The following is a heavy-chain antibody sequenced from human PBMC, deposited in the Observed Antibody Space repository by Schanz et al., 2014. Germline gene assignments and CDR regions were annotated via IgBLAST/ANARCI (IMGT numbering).Heavy chain of an antibody. D-gene: IGHD3-10*01. Sequence: QVQLVQSGAEVKNPGASVKVSCKASGYTFINSDINWVRQTPGQGLEWMGWINTNTGNPTYAQAFTGRFLCSLDTSVNTAYLQNSSLEADDTAVYYCARRGIRGVFSSFDYWGLGTLVTVSS. V-gene: IGHV7-4-1*02. CDR3: ARRGIRGVFSSFDY. CDR1: GYTFINSD. J-gene: IGHJ4*02. CDR2: INTNTGNP.